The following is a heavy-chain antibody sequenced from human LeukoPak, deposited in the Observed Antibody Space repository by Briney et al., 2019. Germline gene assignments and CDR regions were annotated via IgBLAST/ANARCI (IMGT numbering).Heavy chain of an antibody. V-gene: IGHV1-2*02. CDR3: ARNYGSGADAFDI. J-gene: IGHJ3*02. D-gene: IGHD3-10*01. CDR2: INPNSGGT. CDR1: GYTFTGYY. Sequence: ASVKVSCKASGYTFTGYYMHWVRQAPGQGLEWMGWINPNSGGTNYAQKFQGRVTMTRDTSISTAYMGLSRLRSDDTAVYYCARNYGSGADAFDIWGQGTMVTVSS.